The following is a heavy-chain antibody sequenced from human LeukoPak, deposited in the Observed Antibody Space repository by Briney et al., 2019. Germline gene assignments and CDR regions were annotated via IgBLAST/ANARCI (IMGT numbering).Heavy chain of an antibody. Sequence: ASVKVSCKASGYTFTTYYISWVRQAPGQGLEWMGWISAYNGNTNYAQKFQGRVTMTTDTSTSTAYMELRSLRSEDTAVYYCARWRWSDAFDIWGQGTMVTVSS. V-gene: IGHV1-18*01. CDR2: ISAYNGNT. J-gene: IGHJ3*02. D-gene: IGHD2-15*01. CDR1: GYTFTTYY. CDR3: ARWRWSDAFDI.